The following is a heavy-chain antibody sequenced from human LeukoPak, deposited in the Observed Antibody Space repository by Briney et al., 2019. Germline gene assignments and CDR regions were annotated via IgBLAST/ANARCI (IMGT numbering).Heavy chain of an antibody. CDR1: GFTVSINY. CDR3: AREVITVATSAWFDP. D-gene: IGHD4-17*01. V-gene: IGHV3-53*01. J-gene: IGHJ5*02. Sequence: PGGSLRLSCAASGFTVSINYMSWVRQAPGKGLEWVSVIYSGGSTYYADSVRGRFTISRDNSKNTLYLQMNSLRAEDTAVYYCAREVITVATSAWFDPWGQGTLVTVSS. CDR2: IYSGGST.